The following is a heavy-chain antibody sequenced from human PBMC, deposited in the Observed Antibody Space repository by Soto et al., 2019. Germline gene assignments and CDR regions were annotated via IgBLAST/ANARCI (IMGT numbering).Heavy chain of an antibody. CDR2: ISAYNDNT. V-gene: IGHV1-18*01. D-gene: IGHD3-10*01. Sequence: ASVKVSCKASGYTFTSYGISWVRQAPGQGLEWMGWISAYNDNTNYAQKLQGRVTMTTDTSTSTAYMELRSLRSDDTAVYYCARDAQPPYGSGSYYIRYNWFDPWGQGTLVTVSS. CDR1: GYTFTSYG. CDR3: ARDAQPPYGSGSYYIRYNWFDP. J-gene: IGHJ5*02.